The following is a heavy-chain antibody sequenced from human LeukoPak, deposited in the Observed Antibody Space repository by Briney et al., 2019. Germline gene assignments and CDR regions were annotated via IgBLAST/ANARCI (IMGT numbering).Heavy chain of an antibody. V-gene: IGHV3-15*01. J-gene: IGHJ4*02. CDR3: STFSNTPVVRGQN. Sequence: GGSLRLSCAASGFTFSNAWMSWVRQAPGKGLEWVGRIKSKTDGETTDYAAPVKDRFAISRDDSKNTLYLQMNSLKTEDTAVYYCSTFSNTPVVRGQNWGQGTLVTVSS. D-gene: IGHD5-18*01. CDR1: GFTFSNAW. CDR2: IKSKTDGETT.